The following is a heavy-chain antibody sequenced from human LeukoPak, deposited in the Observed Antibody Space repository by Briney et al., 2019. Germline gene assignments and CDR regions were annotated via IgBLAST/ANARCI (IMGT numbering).Heavy chain of an antibody. CDR1: GFTFRSYA. CDR3: ARLPDSGDDPRDYYYSYGMDV. J-gene: IGHJ6*02. D-gene: IGHD2-21*01. V-gene: IGHV3-23*01. Sequence: GGSLRLSCAASGFTFRSYAMGWVRQSPGKGLEWVSSISGGGGGTYYAEFVKGRFTISRDNSKNTLCLQMNSLRAEDTAVCYCARLPDSGDDPRDYYYSYGMDVWGQGTTVTVSS. CDR2: ISGGGGGT.